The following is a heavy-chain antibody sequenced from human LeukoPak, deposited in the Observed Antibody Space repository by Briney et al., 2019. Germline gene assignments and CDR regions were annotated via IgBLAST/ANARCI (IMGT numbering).Heavy chain of an antibody. D-gene: IGHD3-3*01. CDR2: INHSGST. Sequence: SETLPLTCAVYGGSFSGYYWSWIRQPRGKGLEWIGEINHSGSTNYNPSLKSRVTISVDTSKNQFSLKLSSVTAADTAVYYCARVVSGITIFGVVIAHFDYWGQGTLVTVSS. J-gene: IGHJ4*02. CDR3: ARVVSGITIFGVVIAHFDY. CDR1: GGSFSGYY. V-gene: IGHV4-34*01.